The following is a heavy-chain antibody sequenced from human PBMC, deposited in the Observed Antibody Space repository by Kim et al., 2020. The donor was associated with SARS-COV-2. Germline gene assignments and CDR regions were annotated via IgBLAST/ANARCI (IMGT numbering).Heavy chain of an antibody. J-gene: IGHJ4*02. CDR1: GGTFSSYA. V-gene: IGHV1-69*04. Sequence: SVKVSCKASGGTFSSYAISWVRQAPGQGLEWMGRIIPILGIANYAQKFQGRVTITADKSTSTAYMELSSLRSEDTAVYYCARDRPREGDFWSGYPRPSTYWGQGTLVTVSS. D-gene: IGHD3-3*01. CDR2: IIPILGIA. CDR3: ARDRPREGDFWSGYPRPSTY.